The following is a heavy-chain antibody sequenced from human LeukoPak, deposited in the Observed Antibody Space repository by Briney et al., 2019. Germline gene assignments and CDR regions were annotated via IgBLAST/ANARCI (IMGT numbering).Heavy chain of an antibody. CDR2: IYYSGST. J-gene: IGHJ4*02. Sequence: SQTLSLTCTVSGDSIGSADHYWTWIRQPPGKGLEWIGNIYYSGSTSYKSSLKSRVTMSLDTSKNQFSLKLSSVTAADTAVYYCARDPAPNYYDNRGYYLDYWGQGIRVTVSS. V-gene: IGHV4-30-4*01. CDR1: GDSIGSADHY. CDR3: ARDPAPNYYDNRGYYLDY. D-gene: IGHD3-22*01.